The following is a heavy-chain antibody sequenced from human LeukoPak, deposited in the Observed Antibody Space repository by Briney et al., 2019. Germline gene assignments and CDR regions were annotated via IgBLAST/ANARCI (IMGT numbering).Heavy chain of an antibody. Sequence: SGGSLRLSCAASGFTFSYSWMNWVRQAPGKGLVWVSRINSDGSSTTYADSVKGRFTISRDNAKNTLYLQMNSLRVEDTAVYYCARGFRGGVDVWGQGTTVTVSS. CDR2: INSDGSST. CDR1: GFTFSYSW. CDR3: ARGFRGGVDV. J-gene: IGHJ6*02. V-gene: IGHV3-74*01.